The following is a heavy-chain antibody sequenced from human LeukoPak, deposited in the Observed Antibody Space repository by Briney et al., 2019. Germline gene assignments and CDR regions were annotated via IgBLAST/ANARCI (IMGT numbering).Heavy chain of an antibody. D-gene: IGHD6-19*01. CDR1: GGSISSGGYS. Sequence: SETLSLTCAVSGGSISSGGYSWSWIRQPPGKGLELIGYIYYTGSTNYNPSLKSRVITSVDTSKNQFSLKLSSVTAADTAVYYCARGTFSSGWYAFDIWGQGTMVTVSS. V-gene: IGHV4-61*08. CDR3: ARGTFSSGWYAFDI. J-gene: IGHJ3*02. CDR2: IYYTGST.